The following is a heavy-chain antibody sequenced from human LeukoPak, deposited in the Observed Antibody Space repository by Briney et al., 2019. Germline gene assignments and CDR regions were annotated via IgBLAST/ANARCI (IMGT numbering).Heavy chain of an antibody. Sequence: ASVKVSCKASGYTFTSYGISWVRQAPGQGLEWMGWMNPNNGNTGYAQKFQGRVTMTRNTSISTAYMELSSLRSEDTAVYYCARFRDRFDYWGQGTLVTVSS. CDR3: ARFRDRFDY. D-gene: IGHD3-10*01. V-gene: IGHV1-8*02. J-gene: IGHJ4*02. CDR2: MNPNNGNT. CDR1: GYTFTSYG.